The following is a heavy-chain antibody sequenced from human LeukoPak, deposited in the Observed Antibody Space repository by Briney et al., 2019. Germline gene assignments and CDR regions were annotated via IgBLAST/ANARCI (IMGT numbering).Heavy chain of an antibody. CDR1: GFTFSSFA. D-gene: IGHD3-10*01. J-gene: IGHJ4*02. V-gene: IGHV3-64D*06. Sequence: GGSLRLSCSASGFTFSSFAMYWVRQAPGKGLQYVSAISSNGGSTYYEDSVKGRFTISRDNSKNTLYLQMSSLRAEDTAVYYCVKATYYASNFYYEGLDYWGQGTLVTVSS. CDR2: ISSNGGST. CDR3: VKATYYASNFYYEGLDY.